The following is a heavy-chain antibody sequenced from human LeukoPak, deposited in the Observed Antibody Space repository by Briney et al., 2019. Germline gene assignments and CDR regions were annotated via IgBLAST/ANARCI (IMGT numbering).Heavy chain of an antibody. CDR2: INHSGST. CDR3: ASGYSAEYFQH. V-gene: IGHV4-34*01. Sequence: SETLSLTCAVYGGSFSGYYWSWIRQPPGKGLEWIGEINHSGSTNYNPSLKSRVTISVDTSKNQFSLKLSSVAAADTAVYYCASGYSAEYFQHWGQGTLVTVSS. D-gene: IGHD2-15*01. J-gene: IGHJ1*01. CDR1: GGSFSGYY.